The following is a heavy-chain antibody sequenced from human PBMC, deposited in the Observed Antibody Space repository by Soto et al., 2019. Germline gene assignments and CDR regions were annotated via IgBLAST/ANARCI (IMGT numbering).Heavy chain of an antibody. CDR3: ARYRISGSWSKFDY. Sequence: SETMSLTCSVSGLTISSAAYYWSWIRQHPGKGLEWVGNIYYNGSTYYSPSLKSRVTVWFDTSKNQFSLRLTSVTAADTAVYYCARYRISGSWSKFDYWGQGTRVTVSS. CDR1: GLTISSAAYY. CDR2: IYYNGST. J-gene: IGHJ4*02. V-gene: IGHV4-31*03. D-gene: IGHD6-13*01.